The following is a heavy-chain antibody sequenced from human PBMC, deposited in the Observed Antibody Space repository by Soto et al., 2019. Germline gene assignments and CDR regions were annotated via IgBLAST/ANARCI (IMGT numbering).Heavy chain of an antibody. D-gene: IGHD1-7*01. J-gene: IGHJ6*02. CDR3: ARRWSVITGTTMVHYYYGMDV. CDR2: IHPSDFDT. V-gene: IGHV5-51*01. Sequence: GESLKISCKGSGYSFTSYWIGWVRQMPGKGLEWMAIIHPSDFDTRYSPSFQGQVTISADKSISTAYLQWNSLRASDTAMYYCARRWSVITGTTMVHYYYGMDVWGQGTTVTVS. CDR1: GYSFTSYW.